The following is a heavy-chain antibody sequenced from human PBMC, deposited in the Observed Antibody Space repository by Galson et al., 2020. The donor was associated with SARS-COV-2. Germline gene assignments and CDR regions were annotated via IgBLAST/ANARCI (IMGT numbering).Heavy chain of an antibody. D-gene: IGHD6-25*01. CDR3: AREEYSSGYNWIDP. V-gene: IGHV4-39*07. CDR2: IYYSGST. Sequence: SETLSLTCTVSGGSISSSSYYWGWIRQPPGKGLEWIGSIYYSGSTYYNPSLKSRVTISVDTSKNQFSLKLSSVTAADTAVYYCAREEYSSGYNWIDPWGQGTLVTVSS. J-gene: IGHJ5*02. CDR1: GGSISSSSYY.